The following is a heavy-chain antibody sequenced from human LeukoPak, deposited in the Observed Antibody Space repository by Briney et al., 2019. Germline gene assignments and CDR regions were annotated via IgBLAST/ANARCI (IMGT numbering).Heavy chain of an antibody. CDR1: NYTFTSYG. CDR2: INAYNGDT. V-gene: IGHV1-18*01. J-gene: IGHJ4*02. D-gene: IGHD3-10*01. CDR3: ARDGSGVWFDY. Sequence: GASVKVSCKGSNYTFTSYGISWVRQAPGQGLEWMAWINAYNGDTNYAQKLQGRVTLTTDTSTSTAYMELRSLRSEDTAVYYCARDGSGVWFDYWGQGTLVTVSS.